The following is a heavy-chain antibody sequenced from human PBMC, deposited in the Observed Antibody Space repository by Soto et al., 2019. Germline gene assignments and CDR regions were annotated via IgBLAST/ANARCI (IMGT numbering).Heavy chain of an antibody. J-gene: IGHJ6*02. Sequence: ASVEVSCKTSGYSVTNSLMHCVRQAPGQVLEGVGIISPSSGVTREAQKFQGRVTMTRDTSTTTVYMELSSLRSECTAVYICAKDSALIAPGSTDQEADSFYGMDVWGQGTTVTVSS. CDR3: AKDSALIAPGSTDQEADSFYGMDV. D-gene: IGHD6-25*01. CDR2: ISPSSGVT. V-gene: IGHV1-46*01. CDR1: GYSVTNSL.